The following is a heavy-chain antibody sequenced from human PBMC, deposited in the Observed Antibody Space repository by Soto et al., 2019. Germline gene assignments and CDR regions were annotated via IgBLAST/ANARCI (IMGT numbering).Heavy chain of an antibody. CDR2: IRSRANTYAT. CDR1: GFTFSDST. Sequence: GGSLRLSCAASGFTFSDSTMHWVRQASGKGLEWVGRIRSRANTYATAYAASVKGRFTISRDDSKNTAYLQMNSLKTEDTAVYYCTSFMVGATPYWGQGTLVTVSS. V-gene: IGHV3-73*01. D-gene: IGHD1-26*01. J-gene: IGHJ4*02. CDR3: TSFMVGATPY.